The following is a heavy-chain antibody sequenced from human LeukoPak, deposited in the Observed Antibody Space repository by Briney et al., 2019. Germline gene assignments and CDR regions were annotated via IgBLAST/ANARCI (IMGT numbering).Heavy chain of an antibody. D-gene: IGHD2-8*01. J-gene: IGHJ4*02. V-gene: IGHV4-59*01. CDR3: ARDGHCTNGVCYTLHSIVVDY. Sequence: PSETLSLTCTVSGGSISSYYWSWIRQSPGKGLEWIGYIYYSGNTDYNPSLKSRVTISLDTSKNQFSLRLSSVTAADTAVYYCARDGHCTNGVCYTLHSIVVDYWGQGTLVTVSS. CDR2: IYYSGNT. CDR1: GGSISSYY.